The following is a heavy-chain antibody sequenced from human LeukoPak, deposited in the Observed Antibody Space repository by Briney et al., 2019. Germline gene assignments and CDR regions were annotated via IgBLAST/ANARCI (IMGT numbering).Heavy chain of an antibody. V-gene: IGHV3-53*01. Sequence: GGSLRLSCAASGFTVSSNYMSWVRQAPGKGLEWVSVIYSGGSTNYADSVKGRFTISRDNSKNTLYLQMNSLRAEDTAVYYCARVPFGQSGSWGQGTLVTVSS. CDR1: GFTVSSNY. J-gene: IGHJ4*02. CDR3: ARVPFGQSGS. CDR2: IYSGGST. D-gene: IGHD1-26*01.